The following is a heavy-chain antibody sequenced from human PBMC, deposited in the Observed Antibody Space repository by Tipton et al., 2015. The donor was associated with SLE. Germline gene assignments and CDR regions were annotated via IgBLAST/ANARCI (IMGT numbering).Heavy chain of an antibody. CDR2: FYYSGST. V-gene: IGHV4-30-4*01. CDR3: AREARIAARHFDY. CDR1: GGSISSGSYY. D-gene: IGHD6-6*01. J-gene: IGHJ4*02. Sequence: TLSLTCTVSGGSISSGSYYWSWIRQPPGKGLEWIGYFYYSGSTYYNPSLKSRVTISVDTSKNQFSLKLSSVTAADTAVYYCAREARIAARHFDYWGQGTLVTVSS.